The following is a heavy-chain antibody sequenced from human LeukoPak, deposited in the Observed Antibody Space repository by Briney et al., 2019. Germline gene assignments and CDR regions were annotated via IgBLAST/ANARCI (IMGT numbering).Heavy chain of an antibody. CDR2: LSHAGAN. CDR1: GGSITSNSYS. J-gene: IGHJ4*02. Sequence: SETLSLTCTVSGGSITSNSYSWGWIRQPPGKGLQWIVTLSHAGANFYNPSLKSRVTMPVDTSKNQFSLKLNSVTASDTAVYYCARLRGGVQLWGDWGQGTLVTVSP. V-gene: IGHV4-39*01. CDR3: ARLRGGVQLWGD. D-gene: IGHD5-18*01.